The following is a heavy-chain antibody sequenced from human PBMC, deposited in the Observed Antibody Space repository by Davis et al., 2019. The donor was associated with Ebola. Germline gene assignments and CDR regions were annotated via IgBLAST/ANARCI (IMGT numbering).Heavy chain of an antibody. J-gene: IGHJ4*02. D-gene: IGHD2-21*01. CDR2: IYYSGST. V-gene: IGHV4-61*01. CDR3: ARIWHTSGDFDY. CDR1: GGSVSSGSYY. Sequence: SETLSLTCTVSGGSVSSGSYYWSWIRQPPGKGLEWIGYIYYSGSTNYNPSLKSRVTISVDTSKNQFSLKLSSVTAADTAVYYCARIWHTSGDFDYWGQGTLVTVSS.